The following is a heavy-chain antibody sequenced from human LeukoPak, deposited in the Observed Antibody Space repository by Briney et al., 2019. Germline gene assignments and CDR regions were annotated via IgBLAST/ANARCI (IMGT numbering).Heavy chain of an antibody. Sequence: PGGSLRPSCAASGFTFSTYAIHWVRQAPGKGLEWVAVISYDGVNQYYADSVKGRFTISRDNSKNTLYLQMNSLRAEGTAVYYCARGGEQWLRYFDYWGQGTLVTVSS. CDR3: ARGGEQWLRYFDY. CDR2: ISYDGVNQ. V-gene: IGHV3-30*03. CDR1: GFTFSTYA. D-gene: IGHD6-19*01. J-gene: IGHJ4*02.